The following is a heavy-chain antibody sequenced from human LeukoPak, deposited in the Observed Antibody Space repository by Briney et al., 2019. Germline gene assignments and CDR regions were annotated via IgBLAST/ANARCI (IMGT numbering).Heavy chain of an antibody. CDR3: AKDRRYCSSTSCRYYYYYYMDV. CDR1: GFTFSSYG. D-gene: IGHD2-2*01. V-gene: IGHV3-23*01. CDR2: ISGSGGST. Sequence: GGSLRLSCAASGFTFSSYGMSWVRQAPGKGLEWVSAISGSGGSTYYADSVKGRFTISRDNSKNTLYLQMNSLRAEDTAVYYCAKDRRYCSSTSCRYYYYYYMDVWGKGTTVTISS. J-gene: IGHJ6*03.